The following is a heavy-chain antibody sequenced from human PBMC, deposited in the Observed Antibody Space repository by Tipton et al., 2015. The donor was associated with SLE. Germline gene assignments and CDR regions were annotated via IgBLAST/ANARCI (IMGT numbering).Heavy chain of an antibody. Sequence: TLSLTCTVSGDSISSSSYYWGWIRQPPGKGLEWIGSLYYSGSTYYNPSLKSRVTISVDTSKNQFSLKLSSVTAADTAVYYCARGSLVLPTVAGDVDAFDIWGQGTAVIVSS. CDR1: GDSISSSSYY. CDR2: LYYSGST. D-gene: IGHD4-23*01. CDR3: ARGSLVLPTVAGDVDAFDI. V-gene: IGHV4-39*07. J-gene: IGHJ3*02.